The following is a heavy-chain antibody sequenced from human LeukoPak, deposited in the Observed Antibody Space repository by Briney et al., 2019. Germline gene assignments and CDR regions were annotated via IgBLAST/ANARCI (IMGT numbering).Heavy chain of an antibody. J-gene: IGHJ6*03. D-gene: IGHD2-2*01. CDR1: GYSFTSYW. V-gene: IGHV5-51*01. CDR3: ARLPGYQLLRVDYYYYYMDV. Sequence: GESLKISCKGSGYSFTSYWIGWVRQMPGKGLEWMGIIYPGDSDTRYSPSFQGQVTISADKSISTAYLQWSSLKASDTAMYYCARLPGYQLLRVDYYYYYMDVWGKGTTVTVSS. CDR2: IYPGDSDT.